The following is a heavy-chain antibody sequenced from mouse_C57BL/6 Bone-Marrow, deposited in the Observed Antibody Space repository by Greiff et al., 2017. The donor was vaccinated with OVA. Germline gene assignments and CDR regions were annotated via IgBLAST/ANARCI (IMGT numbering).Heavy chain of an antibody. CDR1: GYTFTDYE. D-gene: IGHD1-1*01. CDR3: TRYYYGSSWYFDG. V-gene: IGHV1-15*01. CDR2: IDPETGGT. Sequence: QVQLQQSGAELVRPGASVTLSCKASGYTFTDYEMHWVKQTPVHGLEWIGAIDPETGGTAYNQKFKGKAILTADKSSSTAYMELRSLTSEDSAVYYCTRYYYGSSWYFDGWGTGTTVTVSS. J-gene: IGHJ1*03.